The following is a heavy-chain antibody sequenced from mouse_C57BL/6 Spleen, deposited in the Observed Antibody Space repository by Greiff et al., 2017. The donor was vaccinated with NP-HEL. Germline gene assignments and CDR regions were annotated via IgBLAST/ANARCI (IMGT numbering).Heavy chain of an antibody. CDR1: GFTFSDYG. CDR2: ISSGSSTI. D-gene: IGHD2-4*01. Sequence: EVQGVESGGGLVKPGGSLKLSCAASGFTFSDYGMHWVRQAPEKGLEWVAYISSGSSTIYYADTVKGRFTISRDNAKNTPFLQMTSLRSEDTAMYYCAKNYDYDYYAMDYWGQGTSVTVSS. V-gene: IGHV5-17*01. CDR3: AKNYDYDYYAMDY. J-gene: IGHJ4*01.